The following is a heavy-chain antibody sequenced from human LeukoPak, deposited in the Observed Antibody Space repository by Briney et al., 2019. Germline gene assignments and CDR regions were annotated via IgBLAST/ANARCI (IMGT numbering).Heavy chain of an antibody. D-gene: IGHD4-17*01. CDR2: SNHSGST. CDR1: GGSFSGYY. V-gene: IGHV4-34*01. Sequence: PSKTLSLTCAVYGGSFSGYYWSWIRQPPGKGLEWIGESNHSGSTNYNPSLKSRVTISVDTSKNQFSLKLSSVTAADTAVYNCARGMTTIDAFDIWGQGTMVTVSS. J-gene: IGHJ3*02. CDR3: ARGMTTIDAFDI.